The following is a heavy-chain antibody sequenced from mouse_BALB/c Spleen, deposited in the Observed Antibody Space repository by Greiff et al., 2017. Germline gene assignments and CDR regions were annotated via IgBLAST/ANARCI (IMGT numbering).Heavy chain of an antibody. CDR2: ISYSGST. Sequence: DVQLQESGPGLVKPSQSLSLTCTVTGYSITSDYAWNWIRQFPGNKLEWMGYISYSGSTSYNPSLKSRISITRDTSKNQFFLQLNSVTTEDTATYYCARRKWSGGFAYWGQGTLVTVSA. J-gene: IGHJ3*01. D-gene: IGHD1-1*02. V-gene: IGHV3-2*02. CDR1: GYSITSDYA. CDR3: ARRKWSGGFAY.